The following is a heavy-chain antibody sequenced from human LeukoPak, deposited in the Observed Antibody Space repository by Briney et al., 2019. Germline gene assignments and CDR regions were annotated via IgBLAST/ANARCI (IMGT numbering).Heavy chain of an antibody. D-gene: IGHD3-22*01. Sequence: ASVKVSCKASGYTFTGYFIHWVRQAPGQGLEWMGWINPDSGGTNYAQKFQGRVTMTRDTSISTAYMELSRLRSEDSAMYYCARGRGSWYDSSGSPYIRFDYWGQGTLVTVSS. CDR1: GYTFTGYF. V-gene: IGHV1-2*02. CDR2: INPDSGGT. CDR3: ARGRGSWYDSSGSPYIRFDY. J-gene: IGHJ4*02.